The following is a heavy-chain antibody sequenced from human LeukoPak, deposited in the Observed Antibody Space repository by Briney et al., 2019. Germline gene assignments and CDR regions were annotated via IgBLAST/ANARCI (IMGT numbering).Heavy chain of an antibody. J-gene: IGHJ3*02. CDR3: ARHYDYVWGSYRYTNDAFDI. Sequence: GGSLRLSCAASGFTFDDYGMSWVRQAPGKGLEWGSGINWNGGSTGYADSVKGRFTISRDNAKNSLYLQMNSLRAEDTALYYCARHYDYVWGSYRYTNDAFDIWGQGTMVTVSS. CDR2: INWNGGST. CDR1: GFTFDDYG. V-gene: IGHV3-20*04. D-gene: IGHD3-16*02.